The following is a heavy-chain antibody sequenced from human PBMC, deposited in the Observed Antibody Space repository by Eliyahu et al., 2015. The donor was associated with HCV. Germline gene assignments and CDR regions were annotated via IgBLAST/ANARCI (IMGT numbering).Heavy chain of an antibody. CDR1: GFTFSSYW. CDR2: IKKDGSEE. Sequence: EVQLVESGGGLVQPGGSLRLSXAASGFTFSSYWMTWVRQAPGKGLEWVANIKKDGSEEYYVDSVKGRFTISRDNAKNSLYLLMSNLRVEDTAVYYCARGLRIFWYFDLWGRGTQVTVSS. D-gene: IGHD5-12*01. V-gene: IGHV3-7*04. CDR3: ARGLRIFWYFDL. J-gene: IGHJ2*01.